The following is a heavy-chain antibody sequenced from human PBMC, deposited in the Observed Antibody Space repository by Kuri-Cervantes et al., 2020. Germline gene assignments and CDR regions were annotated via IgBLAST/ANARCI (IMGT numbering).Heavy chain of an antibody. Sequence: SETLSLTCTVSGGSISSSSYYWGWIRQPPGKGLEWIGSIYYSGSTYYNPSLESRVTISVDTSKNQFSLKLSSVTAADTAVYYCARGAPQYCSGGSCFYYYYYGMDVWGQGTTVTVSS. CDR3: ARGAPQYCSGGSCFYYYYYGMDV. CDR1: GGSISSSSYY. V-gene: IGHV4-39*07. CDR2: IYYSGST. J-gene: IGHJ6*02. D-gene: IGHD2-15*01.